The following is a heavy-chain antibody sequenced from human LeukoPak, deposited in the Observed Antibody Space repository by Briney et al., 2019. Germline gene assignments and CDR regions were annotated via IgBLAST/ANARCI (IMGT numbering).Heavy chain of an antibody. D-gene: IGHD3-10*01. CDR2: IYSGGST. V-gene: IGHV3-66*01. J-gene: IGHJ4*02. CDR3: AKGFLYYGSGSYSDY. CDR1: EFSVGSNY. Sequence: GGSLRLSCAASEFSVGSNYMTWVRQAPGKGLEWVSLIYSGGSTYYAGSVKGRFTISRDNSKNTLYLQMNSLRAEDTAVYYCAKGFLYYGSGSYSDYWGQGTLVTVSS.